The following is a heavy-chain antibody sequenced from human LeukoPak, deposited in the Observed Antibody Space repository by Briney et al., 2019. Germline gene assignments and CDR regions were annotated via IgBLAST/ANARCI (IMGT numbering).Heavy chain of an antibody. CDR2: ISSSSSYI. Sequence: GGSLRLSCGASGFTFSNYAMSWVRQAPGKGLEWVSSISSSSSYIYYADSVKGRFTISRDNAKNSLYLQMNSLRAEDTAVYYCARGPYGSGSYHDYWGQGTLVAVSS. J-gene: IGHJ4*02. D-gene: IGHD3-10*01. CDR3: ARGPYGSGSYHDY. V-gene: IGHV3-21*01. CDR1: GFTFSNYA.